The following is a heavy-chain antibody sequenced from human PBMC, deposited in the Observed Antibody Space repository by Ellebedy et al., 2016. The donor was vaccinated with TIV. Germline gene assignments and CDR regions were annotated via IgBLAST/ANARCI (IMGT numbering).Heavy chain of an antibody. Sequence: PGGSLRLSCKGSGYSFTSYWISWVRQMPGKGLEWMGIIYPGDSDTRYSPSFQGQVTISADKSISTAYLQWSSLKASDTAMYYCARRSSGYYYGMDVWGQGTTVTVSS. D-gene: IGHD3-22*01. CDR3: ARRSSGYYYGMDV. CDR1: GYSFTSYW. J-gene: IGHJ6*02. V-gene: IGHV5-51*01. CDR2: IYPGDSDT.